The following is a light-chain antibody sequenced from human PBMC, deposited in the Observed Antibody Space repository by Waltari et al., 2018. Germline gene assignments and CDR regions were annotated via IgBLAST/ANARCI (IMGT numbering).Light chain of an antibody. CDR3: QQYNSYWA. CDR2: KAS. J-gene: IGKJ1*01. Sequence: DIQMTQSPSSLSASVGDRVTITCRASQGISYYLAWYQQKPGKAPKVLIYKASSLESGVPSRFSGSGSGTEFTLTISSLQPDDFATYYCQQYNSYWAFGQGTKVEIK. V-gene: IGKV1-5*03. CDR1: QGISYY.